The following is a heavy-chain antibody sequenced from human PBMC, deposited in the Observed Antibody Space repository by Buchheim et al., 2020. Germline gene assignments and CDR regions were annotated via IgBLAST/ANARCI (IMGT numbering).Heavy chain of an antibody. CDR3: ARVRYCSSTSCYGGWFDP. Sequence: QVHLQQWGAGLLKPSETLSLTCAVYGGSFSGFYWSWIRQTPGKGLEWIGEINHRGGTKYNPSLQGRVTISVDTLKNQFSFKLSSVTAADTAVYYCARVRYCSSTSCYGGWFDPWGQGTL. D-gene: IGHD2-2*01. CDR1: GGSFSGFY. J-gene: IGHJ5*02. V-gene: IGHV4-34*02. CDR2: INHRGGT.